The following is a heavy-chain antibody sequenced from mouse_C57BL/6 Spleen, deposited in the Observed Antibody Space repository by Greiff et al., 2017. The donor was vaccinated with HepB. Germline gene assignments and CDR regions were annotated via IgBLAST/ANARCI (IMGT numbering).Heavy chain of an antibody. V-gene: IGHV1-82*01. CDR1: GYAFSSSW. J-gene: IGHJ2*01. D-gene: IGHD2-2*01. Sequence: VQLQESGPELVKPGASVKISCKASGYAFSSSWMNWVKQRPGKGLEWIGRIYPGDGDTNYNGKFKGKATLTADKSSSTAYMQLSSLTSEDSAVYFCANSYGYDYYFDYWGQGTTLTVSS. CDR2: IYPGDGDT. CDR3: ANSYGYDYYFDY.